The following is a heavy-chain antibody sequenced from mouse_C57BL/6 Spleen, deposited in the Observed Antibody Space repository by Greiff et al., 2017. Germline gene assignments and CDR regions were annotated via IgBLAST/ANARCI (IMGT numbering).Heavy chain of an antibody. CDR1: GFNIKDDY. V-gene: IGHV14-4*01. J-gene: IGHJ4*01. Sequence: VQLQQSGAELVRPGASVKLSCTASGFNIKDDYMHWVKQRPEQGLEWIGWIDPENGDTEYASKFQGKATITADTSSNTAYLQLSSLTSEDTAVYYCTEWLRYYAMDYWGQGTSVTVSS. CDR3: TEWLRYYAMDY. CDR2: IDPENGDT. D-gene: IGHD2-2*01.